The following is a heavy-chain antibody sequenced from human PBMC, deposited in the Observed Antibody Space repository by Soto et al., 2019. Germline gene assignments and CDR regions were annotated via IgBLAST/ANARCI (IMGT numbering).Heavy chain of an antibody. D-gene: IGHD3-3*01. CDR2: IKQDGSEK. Sequence: SLRLSCAASGFTFSSYWMSWVRQAPGKGLEWAANIKQDGSEKYYVDSVKGRFTISRDNAKNSLYLQMNSLRAEDTAVYYCARDLQSDFWSGYPNYFDYWGQGTLVTVSS. J-gene: IGHJ4*02. CDR1: GFTFSSYW. CDR3: ARDLQSDFWSGYPNYFDY. V-gene: IGHV3-7*01.